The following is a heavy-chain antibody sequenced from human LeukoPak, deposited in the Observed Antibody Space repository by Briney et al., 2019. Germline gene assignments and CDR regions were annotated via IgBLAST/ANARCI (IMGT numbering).Heavy chain of an antibody. CDR3: AKVISFGAVAGPFDY. CDR1: GCTFGAYA. Sequence: SGGSLGLSCAATGCTFGAYAMHWVRQARGQGLGLDSGISWNSGSIGYADSVKGRFTISRDNAKNSLYLQMNSLRAEDTALYYCAKVISFGAVAGPFDYWGQGTLVTVSS. J-gene: IGHJ4*02. CDR2: ISWNSGSI. V-gene: IGHV3-9*01. D-gene: IGHD6-19*01.